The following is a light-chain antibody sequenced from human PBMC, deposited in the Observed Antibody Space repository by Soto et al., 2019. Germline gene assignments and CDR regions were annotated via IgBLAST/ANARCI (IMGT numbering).Light chain of an antibody. V-gene: IGKV3-20*01. J-gene: IGKJ2*01. CDR3: LLYFSPDRYT. CDR2: GAS. Sequence: EIVLTQTPGTLSLSPGERATLSCRASQSDTSSHLAWYQQKPSQAPRLLIYGASTRATGIPDRFSGSGSDTDFSLTIRRLDPEDFAMYYCLLYFSPDRYTFGPGTKVQIK. CDR1: QSDTSSH.